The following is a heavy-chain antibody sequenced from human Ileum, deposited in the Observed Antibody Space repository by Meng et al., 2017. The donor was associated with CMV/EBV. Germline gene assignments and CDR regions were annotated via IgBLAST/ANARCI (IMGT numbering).Heavy chain of an antibody. CDR3: ARDPYGNGRGEFDP. J-gene: IGHJ5*02. CDR2: MSLDGRKI. D-gene: IGHD2-21*01. V-gene: IGHV3-30*03. CDR1: GFTVSSNY. Sequence: GESLKISCAASGFTVSSNYMSWVRQAPGKGLEWVAVMSLDGRKIYYTDSVKGRFTISRDNYKNTLYLQMDRLRAEDTAVYYCARDPYGNGRGEFDPWGQGTRVTVSS.